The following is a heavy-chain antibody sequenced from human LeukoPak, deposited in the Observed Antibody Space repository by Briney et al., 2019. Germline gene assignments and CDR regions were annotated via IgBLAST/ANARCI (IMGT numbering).Heavy chain of an antibody. CDR1: GLTFPSYA. CDR3: ANARAGY. D-gene: IGHD6-13*01. V-gene: IGHV3-23*01. Sequence: LGGSLRLSCAASGLTFPSYAMSWVRQAPGKGLEWVSAISGLGADTYYADSVKGRFSISRDNSKNAVYLQMNSLRAEDTAIYYCANARAGYWGQGTLVTVSS. J-gene: IGHJ4*02. CDR2: ISGLGADT.